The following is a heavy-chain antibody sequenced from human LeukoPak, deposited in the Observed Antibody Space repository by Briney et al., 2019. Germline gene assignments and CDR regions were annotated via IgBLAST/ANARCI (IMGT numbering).Heavy chain of an antibody. CDR2: IYYSGST. Sequence: SETLSLTCTVSGGSISSYYWSWIRQPPGKGLEWNGYIYYSGSTNYNPSLKSRVTISVDTSKNQFSLKLSSVTAADTAVYYCARDAGIQLWLHVFDYWGQGTLVTVSS. CDR3: ARDAGIQLWLHVFDY. V-gene: IGHV4-59*01. D-gene: IGHD5-18*01. CDR1: GGSISSYY. J-gene: IGHJ4*02.